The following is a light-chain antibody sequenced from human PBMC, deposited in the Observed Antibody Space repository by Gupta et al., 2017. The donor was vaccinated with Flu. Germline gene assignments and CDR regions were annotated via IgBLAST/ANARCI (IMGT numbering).Light chain of an antibody. V-gene: IGKV3-11*01. CDR2: DAS. CDR3: QQRSNWPLFT. J-gene: IGKJ3*01. CDR1: QSVSSY. Sequence: ATLSLSPGERATLSCRASQSVSSYLAWYQQKPGQAPRLLIYDASNRATGIPARFSGSGYGTDFTLTISSREPEDFAVYYCQQRSNWPLFTFGPGTKVDIK.